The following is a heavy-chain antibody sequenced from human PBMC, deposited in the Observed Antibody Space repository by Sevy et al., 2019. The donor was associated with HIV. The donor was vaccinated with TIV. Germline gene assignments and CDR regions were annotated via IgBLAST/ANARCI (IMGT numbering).Heavy chain of an antibody. J-gene: IGHJ6*02. D-gene: IGHD1-26*01. CDR1: GFSFSYYG. CDR3: ANAYSGSYSHSYLYALDV. Sequence: GGSLRLSCTGSGFSFSYYGIHWVRQAPGKGLDWVALISHDNINENYADSVKGRFTISRENSKNTAYLELNRLRNEDTAIYFCANAYSGSYSHSYLYALDVWGQGTTVTVSS. V-gene: IGHV3-30*18. CDR2: ISHDNINE.